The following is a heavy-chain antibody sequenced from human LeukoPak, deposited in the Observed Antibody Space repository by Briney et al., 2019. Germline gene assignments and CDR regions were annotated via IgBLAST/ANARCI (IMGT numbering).Heavy chain of an antibody. D-gene: IGHD1-14*01. Sequence: PGGPLRLSCAASGFTFNNYALKWGRQAPGKGLEWVSARSGRGGHTYYADSVKGRYYISRDNSKNTLYLQMNTLRAEDTVIYYCAKDQYSHNPQCYFDYWGQGTLVTVSS. CDR1: GFTFNNYA. CDR3: AKDQYSHNPQCYFDY. J-gene: IGHJ4*02. CDR2: RSGRGGHT. V-gene: IGHV3-23*01.